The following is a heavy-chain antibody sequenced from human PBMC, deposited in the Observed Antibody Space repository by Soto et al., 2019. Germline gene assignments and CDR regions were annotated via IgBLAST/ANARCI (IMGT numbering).Heavy chain of an antibody. V-gene: IGHV1-3*01. CDR2: INAGNGNT. J-gene: IGHJ4*02. Sequence: ASVKVSCKASGYTFTSYAMHWVRQAPGQRLEWMGWINAGNGNTKYSQKFQGRVTITRDTSASTAYMELSSLRSEDTAVYYCARGDSQLWSQTTFDSWGQGTLVTVSS. D-gene: IGHD5-18*01. CDR3: ARGDSQLWSQTTFDS. CDR1: GYTFTSYA.